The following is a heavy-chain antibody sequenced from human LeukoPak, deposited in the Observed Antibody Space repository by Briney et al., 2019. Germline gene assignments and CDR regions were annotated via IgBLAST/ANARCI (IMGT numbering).Heavy chain of an antibody. CDR2: ISSSGSTI. CDR3: ARGLMVRGVNI. D-gene: IGHD3-10*01. V-gene: IGHV3-11*04. J-gene: IGHJ3*02. Sequence: GGSLRLSCAASEFSVGSNYMTWVRQAPGKGLEWVSYISSSGSTIYYADSVKGRFTISRDNAKNSLYLQMNSLRAEDTAVYYCARGLMVRGVNIWGQGTMVTVSS. CDR1: EFSVGSNY.